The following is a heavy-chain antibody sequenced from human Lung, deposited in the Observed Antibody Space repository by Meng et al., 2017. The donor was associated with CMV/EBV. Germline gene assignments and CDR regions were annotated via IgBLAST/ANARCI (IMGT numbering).Heavy chain of an antibody. CDR1: KFTFSSYS. CDR3: ARDDNVLTGYYPIHYFYSMDV. Sequence: GGSLSLXCAASKFTFSSYSMNCVRQAAGKVLEWVSSISSSGSYIYYADSVKGRFTISRDNAKHSPYLQMNSLRAEDTAVYYRARDDNVLTGYYPIHYFYSMDVWXQGTXVTVSS. CDR2: ISSSGSYI. D-gene: IGHD3-9*01. V-gene: IGHV3-21*01. J-gene: IGHJ6*02.